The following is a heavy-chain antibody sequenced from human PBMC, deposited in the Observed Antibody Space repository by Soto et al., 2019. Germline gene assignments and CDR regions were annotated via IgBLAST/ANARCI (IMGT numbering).Heavy chain of an antibody. V-gene: IGHV3-30*18. D-gene: IGHD6-19*01. Sequence: VQLVESGGGVVQPGRSLRLSCAASGFTFSDYAMHWVRQAPGKGLEWVAVVSHDGRNTHYADSVKGRFTISRDSSKNTVSLEMTGLIAEDTAVYYCAKGGRKWLVTSDFNYWGQGTLVTVSS. J-gene: IGHJ4*02. CDR1: GFTFSDYA. CDR3: AKGGRKWLVTSDFNY. CDR2: VSHDGRNT.